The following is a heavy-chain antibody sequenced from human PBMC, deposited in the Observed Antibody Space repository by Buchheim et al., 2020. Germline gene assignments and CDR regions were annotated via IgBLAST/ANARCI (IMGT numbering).Heavy chain of an antibody. D-gene: IGHD3-22*01. J-gene: IGHJ4*02. Sequence: QVQLQQWGAGLLKPSETLSLTCAVYGGSFSGYYWSWIRQPPGKGLEWIGEINHSGSTNYNPSLKSRATISVDTSKNQFSLKLSSVTAADTAVYYCVQYYYDSSGYYRFDYWGQGTL. CDR2: INHSGST. CDR1: GGSFSGYY. V-gene: IGHV4-34*01. CDR3: VQYYYDSSGYYRFDY.